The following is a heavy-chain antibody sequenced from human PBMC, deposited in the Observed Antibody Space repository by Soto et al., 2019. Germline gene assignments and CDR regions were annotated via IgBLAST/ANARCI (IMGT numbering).Heavy chain of an antibody. V-gene: IGHV4-39*01. J-gene: IGHJ6*02. Sequence: PSETLSLTCAVSGGSISSSCYYWGGGRQPPGKGVEGIGTFYYSGSTYYNPSLKSRVTISVDTSTNQFSLKLSSVTAADRAVYYCARLGSIGYGDYTSDGNYYYYGMDVWGQGTTVTVSS. CDR2: FYYSGST. CDR1: GGSISSSCYY. D-gene: IGHD4-17*01. CDR3: ARLGSIGYGDYTSDGNYYYYGMDV.